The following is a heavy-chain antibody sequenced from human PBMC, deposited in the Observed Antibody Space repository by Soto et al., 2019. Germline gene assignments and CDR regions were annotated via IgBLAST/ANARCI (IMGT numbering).Heavy chain of an antibody. J-gene: IGHJ4*02. D-gene: IGHD2-2*02. Sequence: QVQLVQSGAEVKKPGSSVKVSCKASGGTFSSYTKTWVRQAPGQGLEWMGRIIPILGIANYAQKFQGRVTITADKSTSTAYMELSSLRSEDTAVYYCAIEYCSSTSCYRDYWGQGTLLTVSS. V-gene: IGHV1-69*02. CDR1: GGTFSSYT. CDR3: AIEYCSSTSCYRDY. CDR2: IIPILGIA.